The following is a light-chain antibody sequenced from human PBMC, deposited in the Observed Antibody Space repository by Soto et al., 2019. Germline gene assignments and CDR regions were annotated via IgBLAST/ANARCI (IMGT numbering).Light chain of an antibody. Sequence: DIQMTQSPSSLSASVGDRVTVTCRASQDIGNYLCWYQQRLGKAPKLLIYDASYLEAGVPSRFSGSGSGTDFTFTISSLQPEDFATYHSQQHDRLPLTFVGGTKVDSK. CDR2: DAS. CDR3: QQHDRLPLT. J-gene: IGKJ4*01. V-gene: IGKV1-33*01. CDR1: QDIGNY.